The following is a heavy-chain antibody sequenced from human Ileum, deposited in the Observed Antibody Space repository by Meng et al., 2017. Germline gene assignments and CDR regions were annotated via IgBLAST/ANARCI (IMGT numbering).Heavy chain of an antibody. J-gene: IGHJ2*01. CDR2: INHRGST. CDR1: GGSSGGYY. V-gene: IGHV4-34*01. CDR3: ARYGGSGSYWHFDP. D-gene: IGHD3-10*01. Sequence: QVQLQQWGAGLLKLPETLSPTCAVYGGSSGGYYWTWTRQPPGKGLEWIGVINHRGSTNYNPSLKSRVTMSIDTSKSQFSLKLSSVTAANAAVYNCARYGGSGSYWHFDPWGRGTLVTVSS.